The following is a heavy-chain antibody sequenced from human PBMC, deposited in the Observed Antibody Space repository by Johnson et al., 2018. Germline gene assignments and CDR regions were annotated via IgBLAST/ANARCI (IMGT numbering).Heavy chain of an antibody. CDR3: SKGGVGAAPFNYYCYVDV. CDR1: GFTLDDYA. J-gene: IGHJ6*03. D-gene: IGHD1-26*01. V-gene: IGHV3-9*01. Sequence: VQLGQSVGGLVQPGRSLRLSCAASGFTLDDYAMHWVRQAPGKGLEWVSGITWSSGSMGYADSVEGRFTLSRDNAKNSLYLQMNSLSAEDTALYLWSKGGVGAAPFNYYCYVDVWGTGTTVTVSS. CDR2: ITWSSGSM.